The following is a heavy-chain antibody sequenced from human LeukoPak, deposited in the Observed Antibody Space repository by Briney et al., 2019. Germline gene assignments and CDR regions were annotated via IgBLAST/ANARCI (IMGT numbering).Heavy chain of an antibody. CDR1: GFTFVSYS. CDR2: ISSASGTI. J-gene: IGHJ1*01. Sequence: GGSLRLSCAASGFTFVSYSMNWVRQAPGKGLEWVSYISSASGTIYYADSVKGRFTISRDNAKNSLYLQMNSLRAEDTAVYYCARRTPGYCSGGSCYAFQHWGQGTLVTVSS. V-gene: IGHV3-48*04. D-gene: IGHD2-15*01. CDR3: ARRTPGYCSGGSCYAFQH.